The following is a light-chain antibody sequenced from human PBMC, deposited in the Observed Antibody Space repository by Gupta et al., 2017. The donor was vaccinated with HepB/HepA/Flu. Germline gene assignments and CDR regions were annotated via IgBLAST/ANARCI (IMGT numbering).Light chain of an antibody. CDR1: SSNIGNNY. Sequence: QSVLTQPPSASGTPGQRVTISCSGSSSNIGNNYVYWYQQFPGTAPKLLIYRNNQRPSGVPDRFSGSKSDTSASLAISGLRSEDDADYYCAAWDDTLSGVVFGGGTKLTVL. CDR3: AAWDDTLSGVV. V-gene: IGLV1-47*01. J-gene: IGLJ3*02. CDR2: RNN.